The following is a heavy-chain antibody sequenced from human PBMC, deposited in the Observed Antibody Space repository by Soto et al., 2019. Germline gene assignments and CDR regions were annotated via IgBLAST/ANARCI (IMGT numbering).Heavy chain of an antibody. CDR2: ISGSGGST. V-gene: IGHV3-23*01. J-gene: IGHJ6*02. CDR1: GFTFSSYA. D-gene: IGHD3-3*01. CDR3: AKARQPSRQYYDFWSGSDGYYYYGMDV. Sequence: GGSLRLSCAASGFTFSSYAMSWVRQAPGKGLEWVSAISGSGGSTYYADSVKGRFTISRDNSKNTLYLQMNSLRAEDTAVYYCAKARQPSRQYYDFWSGSDGYYYYGMDVWGQGTTVTVSS.